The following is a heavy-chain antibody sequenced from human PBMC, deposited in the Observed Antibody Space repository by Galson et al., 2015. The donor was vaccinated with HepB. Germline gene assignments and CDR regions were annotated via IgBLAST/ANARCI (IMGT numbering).Heavy chain of an antibody. Sequence: QSGAEVKKPGESLKISCKGSGYSFPSYWIGWVRQMPGKGLEWMGIIYPGDSDTRYSPSFQGQVTISADKSISTAYLQWSSLKASDTAMYYCARLGDSSSWYRPFPLLYNWFDPWGQGTLVTVSS. D-gene: IGHD6-13*01. CDR1: GYSFPSYW. V-gene: IGHV5-51*01. CDR3: ARLGDSSSWYRPFPLLYNWFDP. CDR2: IYPGDSDT. J-gene: IGHJ5*02.